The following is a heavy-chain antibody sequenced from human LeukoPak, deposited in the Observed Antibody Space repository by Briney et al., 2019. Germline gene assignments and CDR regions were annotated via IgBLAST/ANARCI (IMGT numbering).Heavy chain of an antibody. CDR2: ISSNGGNR. V-gene: IGHV3-64*02. CDR3: ARDSWLDI. CDR1: GFSFSIYA. D-gene: IGHD3-9*01. Sequence: GGSLRLSCAASGFSFSIYAMYWVRRAPGRGLEYVSAISSNGGNRYYADFVKGRFTISRDNSKNTLDLQMGSLRAEDTAVYYCARDSWLDIWGQGTMVTVSS. J-gene: IGHJ3*02.